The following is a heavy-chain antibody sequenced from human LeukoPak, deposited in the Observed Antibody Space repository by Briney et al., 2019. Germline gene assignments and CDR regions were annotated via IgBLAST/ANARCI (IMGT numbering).Heavy chain of an antibody. CDR2: IYTSGST. Sequence: SETLSLTCTVSGGSISSGSYYWSWIRQPAGKGLEWIGRIYTSGSTNYNPSLKSRVTISVDTSKNQFSLKLSSVTAADTAVYYCARDPAVDIWGQGTMVTVSS. CDR3: ARDPAVDI. CDR1: GGSISSGSYY. V-gene: IGHV4-61*02. J-gene: IGHJ3*02.